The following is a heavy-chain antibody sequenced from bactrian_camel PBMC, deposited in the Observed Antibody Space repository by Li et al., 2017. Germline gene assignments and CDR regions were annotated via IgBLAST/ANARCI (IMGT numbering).Heavy chain of an antibody. V-gene: IGHV3S40*01. J-gene: IGHJ7*01. Sequence: DVQLVESGGGLVQSGESLRLSCAASGITFSTYDLTWIRQAPGKGFEWVSRIDVGDSSAHYADSVKGRFTISRDNAKNTLYLQMSSLKTEDTAVYYCTTDLLGGTWYARTEYSGLDYWGKGTQVTVS. CDR2: IDVGDSSA. D-gene: IGHD6*01. CDR1: GITFSTYD.